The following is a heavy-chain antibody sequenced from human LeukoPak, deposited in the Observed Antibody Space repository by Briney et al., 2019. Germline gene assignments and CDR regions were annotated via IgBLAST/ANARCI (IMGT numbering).Heavy chain of an antibody. Sequence: SETLSLTCTVSGGSISSSSYYWGWIRQPPGKGLEWIGSIYYSGSTYYNPSLKSRVTISVDTSKNQFSLKLSSVTAADTAVYYCATGFGETNWGQGTLVTVSS. CDR1: GGSISSSSYY. CDR3: ATGFGETN. V-gene: IGHV4-39*07. J-gene: IGHJ4*02. CDR2: IYYSGST. D-gene: IGHD3-10*01.